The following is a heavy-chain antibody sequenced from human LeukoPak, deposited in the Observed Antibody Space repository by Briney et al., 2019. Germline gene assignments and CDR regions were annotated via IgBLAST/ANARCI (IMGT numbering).Heavy chain of an antibody. Sequence: GGSLRLSCAASGFTFSDYYMSWIRQAPGKGLEWVSDISSTSIYTNYADSVKGRFTISRDNARNSLYLQMNSLRDEDTAVYYCARGTYYSDYWGQGTLVTVSS. CDR2: ISSTSIYT. J-gene: IGHJ4*02. V-gene: IGHV3-11*06. CDR3: ARGTYYSDY. CDR1: GFTFSDYY.